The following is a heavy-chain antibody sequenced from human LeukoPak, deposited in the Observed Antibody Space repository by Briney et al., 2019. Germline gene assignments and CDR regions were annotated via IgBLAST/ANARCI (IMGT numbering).Heavy chain of an antibody. Sequence: PGGSPRLSCAASGFTFSSYSLNWVRPAPGKGLERVSSISSSSSYIYYADSVKGRFTISRDNAKNSLYLQMNSLRAEDTAVYYCARGVSDYDAFDIWGQGTMVTVSS. J-gene: IGHJ3*02. CDR1: GFTFSSYS. D-gene: IGHD4-17*01. CDR2: ISSSSSYI. CDR3: ARGVSDYDAFDI. V-gene: IGHV3-21*01.